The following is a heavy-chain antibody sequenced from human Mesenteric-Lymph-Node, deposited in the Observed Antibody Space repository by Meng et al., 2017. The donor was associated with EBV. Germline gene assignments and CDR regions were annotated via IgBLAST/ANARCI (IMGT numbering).Heavy chain of an antibody. CDR1: DDTFSSYS. D-gene: IGHD5-18*01. V-gene: IGHV4-34*02. CDR3: SIWDTGALQNY. Sequence: QVKQKQWGAGLLKPSETLSLTCAVYDDTFSSYSWTWIRQPPGKGLEWIGEINYGGSTNYSPSLKSRVTISLDTSRNQLSLKLTSVTAADTAVYYCSIWDTGALQNYWGPGTLVTVSS. CDR2: INYGGST. J-gene: IGHJ4*02.